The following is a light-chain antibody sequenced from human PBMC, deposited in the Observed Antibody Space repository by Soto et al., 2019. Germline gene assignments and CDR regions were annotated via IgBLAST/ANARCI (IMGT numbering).Light chain of an antibody. V-gene: IGKV1-33*01. CDR1: HDIGNS. J-gene: IGKJ3*01. CDR2: DAY. Sequence: DIQMTQSPPSLSASVGDRVTITCQASHDIGNSLNWYQDKPGQAPKLVIYDAYNLETGVPSTFSGRGFGTHFTFTISSLRPEDIATYYCQKADHLPLFGPGAKGDIK. CDR3: QKADHLPL.